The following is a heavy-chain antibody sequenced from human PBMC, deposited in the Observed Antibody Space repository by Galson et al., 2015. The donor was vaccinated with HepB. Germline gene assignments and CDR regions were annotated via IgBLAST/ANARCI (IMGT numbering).Heavy chain of an antibody. V-gene: IGHV3-48*03. CDR2: ISNTASTI. CDR1: GFTFSSYS. D-gene: IGHD3-3*01. Sequence: SLRLSCAASGFTFSSYSMSWVRQAPGKGLEWVSYISNTASTIYYADSVKGRFTMSRDNANSSVDLQMNNLRAEDTAVYYCARVPRFLKRLNGDWFDPWGQGTLVTVSS. J-gene: IGHJ5*02. CDR3: ARVPRFLKRLNGDWFDP.